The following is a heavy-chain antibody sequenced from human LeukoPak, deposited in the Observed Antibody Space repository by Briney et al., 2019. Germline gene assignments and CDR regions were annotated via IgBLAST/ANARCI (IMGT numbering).Heavy chain of an antibody. V-gene: IGHV1-46*01. CDR1: GYTFTSYY. CDR2: INPSGGST. CDR3: ARDAAWYYDFWSGRENWFDP. Sequence: ASVKVSCKASGYTFTSYYMHWVRQAPGQGLEWMGIINPSGGSTSYAQKFQGRVTMTRDTSTSTVYMELSSLRADDTAVYYCARDAAWYYDFWSGRENWFDPWGQGTLVTVSS. J-gene: IGHJ5*02. D-gene: IGHD3-3*01.